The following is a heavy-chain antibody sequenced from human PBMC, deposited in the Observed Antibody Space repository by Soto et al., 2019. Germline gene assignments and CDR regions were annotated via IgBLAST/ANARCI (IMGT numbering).Heavy chain of an antibody. Sequence: ASVKVSCQASGYTFTSYGISWVRQAPGQGLEWMGWINPNSGGTNYAQKFQGWVTMTRDTSISTAYMELSRLRSDDTAVYYCARSSGVGFDYWGQGTLVTVS. D-gene: IGHD3-10*01. J-gene: IGHJ4*02. CDR3: ARSSGVGFDY. V-gene: IGHV1-2*04. CDR2: INPNSGGT. CDR1: GYTFTSYG.